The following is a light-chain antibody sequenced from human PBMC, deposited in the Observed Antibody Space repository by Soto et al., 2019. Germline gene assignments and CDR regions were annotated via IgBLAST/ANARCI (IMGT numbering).Light chain of an antibody. CDR1: QSVSSSY. J-gene: IGKJ1*01. CDR3: QQYGSSRTWT. V-gene: IGKV3-20*01. CDR2: GAS. Sequence: EIVLTQSLGTLSLSPGERATLSCRASQSVSSSYLAWYQQKPGQAPRLLIYGASSSATGIPDRFSGSGSGTDVTLTISRLEPDDFAVYYCQQYGSSRTWTFGQGTKVDSK.